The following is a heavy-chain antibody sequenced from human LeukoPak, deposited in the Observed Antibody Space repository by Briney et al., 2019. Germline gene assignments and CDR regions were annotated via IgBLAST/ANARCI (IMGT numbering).Heavy chain of an antibody. D-gene: IGHD1-14*01. V-gene: IGHV3-13*01. Sequence: GGSLRLSCAASGFTFSSYDMHWVRQATGKGLEWVSGINTAGDTFYPGSVKGRFTISRENAKNSFYLQMNSLRAGDTAVYYCAREIPGGFDYWGQGTLVTVSS. CDR3: AREIPGGFDY. CDR1: GFTFSSYD. CDR2: INTAGDT. J-gene: IGHJ4*02.